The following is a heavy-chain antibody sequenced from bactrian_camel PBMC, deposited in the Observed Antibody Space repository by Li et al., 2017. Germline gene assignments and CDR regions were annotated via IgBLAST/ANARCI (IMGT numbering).Heavy chain of an antibody. J-gene: IGHJ4*01. V-gene: IGHV3S54*01. D-gene: IGHD2*01. CDR1: PGTAC. CDR3: SARWPLGAAYRRDDY. Sequence: HVQLVESGGGSAPVGGSLRLYGTKFPGTACKAWFRHVPGKEREGVAAIFTGSGRDYYAASVTGRFTISQDNTKTTVYLQMNSLKPEDTAMYYCSARWPLGAAYRRDDYKGQGTQVTVS. CDR2: IFTGSGRD.